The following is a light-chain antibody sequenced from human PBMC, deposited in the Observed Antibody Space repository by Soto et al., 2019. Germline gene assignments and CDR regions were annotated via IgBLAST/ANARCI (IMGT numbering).Light chain of an antibody. CDR1: SRDVGGYNS. J-gene: IGLJ1*01. V-gene: IGLV2-14*01. CDR3: SSYTTGGSYV. Sequence: QSALTQPASVSGSPGLSIAISCTGTSRDVGGYNSVSWYQQQPGKVPKLMIFDVSNRPSGVSNRFSGSKSGNTASLTISGLQAEDECDYYCSSYTTGGSYVFGTGTKLTFL. CDR2: DVS.